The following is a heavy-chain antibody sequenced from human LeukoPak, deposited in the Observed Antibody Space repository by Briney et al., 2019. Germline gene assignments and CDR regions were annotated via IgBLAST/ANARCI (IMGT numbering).Heavy chain of an antibody. V-gene: IGHV4-39*01. CDR3: ARNYGGNRRPPNFDC. D-gene: IGHD4-23*01. CDR2: IYHSGTT. CDR1: GVSISSSSYY. Sequence: SETLSLTCTVSGVSISSSSYYWVWIRQPPGKGLEWIGTIYHSGTTYYNPSLKSRVTISVDTSKNQFSLKLSSVTAADTAVYYCARNYGGNRRPPNFDCWGQGTLVTVSS. J-gene: IGHJ4*02.